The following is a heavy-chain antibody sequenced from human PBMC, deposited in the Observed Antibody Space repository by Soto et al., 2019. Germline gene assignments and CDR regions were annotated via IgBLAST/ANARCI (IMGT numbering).Heavy chain of an antibody. J-gene: IGHJ4*02. Sequence: SETLSLTCTVSGDSISSFYWTWIRQPPGKGLEWVGYIFSSGSTNYNPSLKSRVTISVDTSENQFSLKLTSVTAADTAVYYCARVGYCSSTPCWPIGYFEYWGQGSLVTVSS. D-gene: IGHD2-2*01. CDR2: IFSSGST. CDR3: ARVGYCSSTPCWPIGYFEY. V-gene: IGHV4-59*01. CDR1: GDSISSFY.